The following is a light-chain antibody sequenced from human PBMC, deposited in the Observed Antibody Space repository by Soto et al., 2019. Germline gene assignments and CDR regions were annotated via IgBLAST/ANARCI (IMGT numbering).Light chain of an antibody. CDR1: SGSIASNY. J-gene: IGLJ2*01. CDR2: EDN. CDR3: QSYDSSNTWV. Sequence: NFMLTQPHSVSESPGKTVTISCTRSSGSIASNYVQWYHQRPGSAPTTVIYEDNQRPSGVPDRFSGSIDSSSNSASLTISGLKTEDEADYYCQSYDSSNTWVFGGGTQLTVL. V-gene: IGLV6-57*04.